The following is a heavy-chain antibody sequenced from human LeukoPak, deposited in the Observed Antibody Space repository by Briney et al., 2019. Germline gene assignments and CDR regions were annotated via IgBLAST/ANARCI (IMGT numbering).Heavy chain of an antibody. CDR1: GGSIGSYY. V-gene: IGHV4-59*01. CDR2: INYSGTT. CDR3: ARSYDSRGYYYYGMDV. J-gene: IGHJ6*02. Sequence: SETLSRNCTVSGGSIGSYYWSWIRQPPGKGLEWIGYINYSGTTNYNPSLKGRVTISVDTSKNQFSLRLNSMTTADTAVYYCARSYDSRGYYYYGMDVWGQGTTVTVSS. D-gene: IGHD3-22*01.